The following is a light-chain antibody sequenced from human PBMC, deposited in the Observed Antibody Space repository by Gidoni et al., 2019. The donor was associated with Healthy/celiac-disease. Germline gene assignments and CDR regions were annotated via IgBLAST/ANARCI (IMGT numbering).Light chain of an antibody. CDR2: DAS. V-gene: IGKV3-20*01. Sequence: EIVLTQAPGTLSLSPGERATLSCRARQSVTSGYVAWHQQKSGQAPRLLIHDASSRATGIPDRFSGSGSGTDFTLTISRLEPEDFAVYYCQQYGSSPRTFGQGTKVEIK. CDR1: QSVTSGY. J-gene: IGKJ1*01. CDR3: QQYGSSPRT.